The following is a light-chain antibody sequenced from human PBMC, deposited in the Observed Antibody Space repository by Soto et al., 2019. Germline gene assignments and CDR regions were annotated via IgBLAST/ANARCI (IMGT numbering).Light chain of an antibody. CDR1: SSDVGGYTY. Sequence: QSVLTQPPSASGSPGQSVTISCTGTSSDVGGYTYVSWYQQHPGKAPKLMIYEVSKRPSGVPDSFSGSKSGNSASLTVSGLQAEDEADYYCSSYAGITPYVFGTGTKLTVL. CDR3: SSYAGITPYV. CDR2: EVS. J-gene: IGLJ1*01. V-gene: IGLV2-8*01.